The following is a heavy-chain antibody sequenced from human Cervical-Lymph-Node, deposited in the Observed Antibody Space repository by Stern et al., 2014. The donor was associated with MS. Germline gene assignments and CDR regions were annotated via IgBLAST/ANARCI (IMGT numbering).Heavy chain of an antibody. CDR2: TYYRSKWYN. J-gene: IGHJ6*02. V-gene: IGHV6-1*01. CDR3: ARDKTTVTHYGMDV. D-gene: IGHD4-17*01. CDR1: GDSVSSNGVA. Sequence: QVQLMQSGPRLVKPSQTLSLTCAISGDSVSSNGVAWNWIRQSPSRGLEXLGRTYYRSKWYNDYAVSVKSRITINPDTSKNQFSLQLNSVTPEDTAVYYCARDKTTVTHYGMDVWGQGTTVTVSS.